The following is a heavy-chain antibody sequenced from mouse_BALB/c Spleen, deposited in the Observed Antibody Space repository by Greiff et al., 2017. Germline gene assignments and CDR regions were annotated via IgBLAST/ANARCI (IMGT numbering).Heavy chain of an antibody. CDR2: IWGGGST. V-gene: IGHV2-6-5*01. Sequence: VKVVESGPGLVAPSQSLSITCTVSGFSLTDYGVSWIRQPPGKGLEWLGVIWGGGSTYYNSALKSRLSISKDNSKSQVFLKMNSLQTDDTAMYYCAKTLLLRYWFAYWGQGTLVTVSA. CDR1: GFSLTDYG. CDR3: AKTLLLRYWFAY. D-gene: IGHD1-1*01. J-gene: IGHJ3*01.